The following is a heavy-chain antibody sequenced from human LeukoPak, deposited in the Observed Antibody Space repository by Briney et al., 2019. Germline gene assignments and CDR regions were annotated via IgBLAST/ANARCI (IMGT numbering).Heavy chain of an antibody. CDR2: IYTSGST. J-gene: IGHJ4*02. D-gene: IGHD3-9*01. V-gene: IGHV4-61*02. Sequence: SETLSLTCAVSGYSISSGYYWSWIRQPAGKGLEWIGRIYTSGSTNYNPSLKSRVTISVDTSKNQFSLKLSSVTAADTAVYYCARGGDWFDYWGQGTLVTVSS. CDR1: GYSISSGYY. CDR3: ARGGDWFDY.